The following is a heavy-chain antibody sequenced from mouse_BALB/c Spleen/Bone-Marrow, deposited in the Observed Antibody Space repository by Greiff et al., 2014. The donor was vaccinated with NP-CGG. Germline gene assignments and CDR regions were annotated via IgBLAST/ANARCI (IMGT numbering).Heavy chain of an antibody. J-gene: IGHJ2*01. CDR2: IDPANDNT. D-gene: IGHD2-2*01. CDR3: ASYVYGYYFDY. Sequence: VHVKQSGAELVKPGASVKLSCTASGFNIKDTYIHWVKQRPEQGLEWIGRIDPANDNTKYDPKFQGKATLTADTSSSTAYLQLSSLTSEDTAVYYCASYVYGYYFDYWGQGSTLTVSS. CDR1: GFNIKDTY. V-gene: IGHV14-3*02.